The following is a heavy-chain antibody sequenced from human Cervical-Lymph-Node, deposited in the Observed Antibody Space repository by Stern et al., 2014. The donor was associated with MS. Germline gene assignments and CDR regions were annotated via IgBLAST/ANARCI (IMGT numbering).Heavy chain of an antibody. CDR2: FYHTGSV. J-gene: IGHJ4*02. V-gene: IGHV4-59*01. Sequence: QVQLQESGPGLVTPSETLSLTCTVSGGSLRSYYWNWIRQAPGKGLEWLGFFYHTGSVNYNPSLSSRVAMSVDTSKNQFSLTVSSVTAADTAVYYCAREGEYCSGSRCYPFLDYWGQGTLVTVSS. D-gene: IGHD2-15*01. CDR1: GGSLRSYY. CDR3: AREGEYCSGSRCYPFLDY.